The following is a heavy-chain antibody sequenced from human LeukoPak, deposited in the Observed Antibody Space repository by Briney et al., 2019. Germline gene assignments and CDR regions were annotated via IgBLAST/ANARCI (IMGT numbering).Heavy chain of an antibody. CDR3: ARTGSGYSYGYRPYYMDV. CDR2: INSDGSST. D-gene: IGHD5-18*01. V-gene: IGHV3-74*01. Sequence: GGSLRLSCAASGFTFSSYWMHWVRQAPGKGLVWVSRINSDGSSTSYADSVKGRFTISRDNAKNTLCLQMNSLRAEDTAVYYCARTGSGYSYGYRPYYMDVWGKGTTVTVSS. CDR1: GFTFSSYW. J-gene: IGHJ6*03.